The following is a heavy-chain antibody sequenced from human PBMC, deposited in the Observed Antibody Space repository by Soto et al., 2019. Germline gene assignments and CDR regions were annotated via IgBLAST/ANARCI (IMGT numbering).Heavy chain of an antibody. V-gene: IGHV4-39*01. D-gene: IGHD4-4*01. CDR3: ARGSYSNYGNNYYYGMDV. CDR2: IYYSGST. Sequence: SETLSLTCTVSGGSISSSSYYWGWIRQPPGKGLEWIGSIYYSGSTYYNPSLKSRVTISVDTSKNQFSLKLSSVTAADTAVYYCARGSYSNYGNNYYYGMDVWGQGTTVTVSS. J-gene: IGHJ6*02. CDR1: GGSISSSSYY.